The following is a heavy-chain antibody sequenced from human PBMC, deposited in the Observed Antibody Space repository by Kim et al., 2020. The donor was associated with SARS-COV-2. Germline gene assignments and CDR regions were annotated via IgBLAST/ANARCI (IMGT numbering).Heavy chain of an antibody. CDR2: IYYSGST. J-gene: IGHJ6*02. Sequence: SETLSLTCTVSGGSISSGGYSWNWIRQHPGKGLEWIGYIYYSGSTYYNPSLKSRVTISLVTSKNQFSLRLNSVTAADTAVYYCASSPQDFAAGRDYYGMDVWGQGTTVTVSS. CDR3: ASSPQDFAAGRDYYGMDV. CDR1: GGSISSGGYS. D-gene: IGHD6-25*01. V-gene: IGHV4-31*03.